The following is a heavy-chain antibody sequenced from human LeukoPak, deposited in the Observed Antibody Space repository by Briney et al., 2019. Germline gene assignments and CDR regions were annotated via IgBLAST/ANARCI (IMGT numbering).Heavy chain of an antibody. CDR1: GFSVDGNY. V-gene: IGHV3-66*01. CDR3: AGGDYPLTY. CDR2: IYSDGKT. Sequence: PGGSLRLSCAASGFSVDGNYWNWVRQAPGKGPQWISLIYSDGKTRYADSVRGRFTFSRDNSKNTLYLQMDSLNAEDTAVYYCAGGDYPLTYWGQGSLVTVSS. J-gene: IGHJ4*02. D-gene: IGHD4-17*01.